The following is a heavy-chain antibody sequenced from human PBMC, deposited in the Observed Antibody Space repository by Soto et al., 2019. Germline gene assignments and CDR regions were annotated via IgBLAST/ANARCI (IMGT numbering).Heavy chain of an antibody. CDR3: ARAYGNIFGVVMKGAFDI. CDR1: GGSISSGGYY. Sequence: SETLSLTCTVSGGSISSGGYYWSWIRQHPGKGLEWIGYIYYSGSTYYNPSLKSRVTISVDTSKNQFSLKLSSVTAADTAVYYCARAYGNIFGVVMKGAFDIWGQGTMVTVPS. D-gene: IGHD3-3*01. CDR2: IYYSGST. V-gene: IGHV4-31*03. J-gene: IGHJ3*02.